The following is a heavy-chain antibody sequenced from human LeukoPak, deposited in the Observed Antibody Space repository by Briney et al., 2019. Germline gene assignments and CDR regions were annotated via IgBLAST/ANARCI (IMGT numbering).Heavy chain of an antibody. J-gene: IGHJ6*02. Sequence: SETLSLTCTISGGSMSSYYWSWIRQPPGKGPEWIGYIYYSGTTSYNPSLKGRVTISMDTSNNHFSLKLRSVTAGDTAVYYCARGWPDYYSMDIWGPGTTVTVSS. CDR1: GGSMSSYY. V-gene: IGHV4-59*01. CDR2: IYYSGTT. D-gene: IGHD2-15*01. CDR3: ARGWPDYYSMDI.